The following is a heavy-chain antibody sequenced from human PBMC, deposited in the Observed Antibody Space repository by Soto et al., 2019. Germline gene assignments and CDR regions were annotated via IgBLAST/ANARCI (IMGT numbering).Heavy chain of an antibody. V-gene: IGHV3-30-3*01. J-gene: IGHJ1*01. Sequence: QVQLVESGGGVVQPGRSLRLSCAASGFTFSSYAMHWVRQAPGKGLEWVAVISYDGSNKYYADSVKGRFTISRDNSKNTLYLQMNSLRAEDTAVYYCARDLHIAARQSEYFQHWGQGTLVTVSS. CDR2: ISYDGSNK. CDR3: ARDLHIAARQSEYFQH. CDR1: GFTFSSYA. D-gene: IGHD6-6*01.